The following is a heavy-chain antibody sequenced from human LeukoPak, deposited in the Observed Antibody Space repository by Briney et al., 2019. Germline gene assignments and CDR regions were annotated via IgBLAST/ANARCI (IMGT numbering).Heavy chain of an antibody. V-gene: IGHV3-7*01. J-gene: IGHJ6*03. D-gene: IGHD2-2*01. Sequence: GGSLRLSFAASGFTFSSYWMSWVRQAPGKGLEWVANIKQDGSEKYYVDSVKGRFTISRDNAKNSLYLQMNSLRAEDTAVYYCARVKFGKVCSSTSCYHQTPLYYYYYYLDVWGKGTTDSLSS. CDR3: ARVKFGKVCSSTSCYHQTPLYYYYYYLDV. CDR1: GFTFSSYW. CDR2: IKQDGSEK.